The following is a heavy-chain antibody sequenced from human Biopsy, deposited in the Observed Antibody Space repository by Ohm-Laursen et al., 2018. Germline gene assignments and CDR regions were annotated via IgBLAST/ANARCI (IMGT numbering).Heavy chain of an antibody. Sequence: TLSLTCAVYGGSLSGYYWNWVRQSPGKGLEWIGEINHRGFTSNNPSLKSRVTISVDASKNQFSLKLSSVTAADTAVFFCARLYRLDDYWNDDPPDAFDVWAQGTMVTVSS. D-gene: IGHD3-3*01. V-gene: IGHV4-34*01. CDR2: INHRGFT. CDR1: GGSLSGYY. J-gene: IGHJ3*01. CDR3: ARLYRLDDYWNDDPPDAFDV.